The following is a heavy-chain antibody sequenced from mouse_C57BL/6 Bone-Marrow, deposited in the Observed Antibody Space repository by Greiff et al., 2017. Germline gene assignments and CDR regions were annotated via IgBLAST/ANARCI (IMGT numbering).Heavy chain of an antibody. J-gene: IGHJ3*01. CDR1: GYTFTSYW. CDR3: ARAWGAY. CDR2: IDPSDSYT. V-gene: IGHV1-69*01. Sequence: QVQLQQPGAELVMPGASVKLSCKASGYTFTSYWMHWVKQRPGQGLEWIGEIDPSDSYTNSNQKFKGKSTLTVDKSSSTAYMQLSSLTSEDSAVYYCARAWGAYWGQGTLVTGSA.